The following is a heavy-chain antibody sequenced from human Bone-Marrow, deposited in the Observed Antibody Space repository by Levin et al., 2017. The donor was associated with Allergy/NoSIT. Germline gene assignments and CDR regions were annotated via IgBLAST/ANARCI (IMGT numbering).Heavy chain of an antibody. CDR2: ISAYSDNT. V-gene: IGHV1-18*01. J-gene: IGHJ4*02. D-gene: IGHD7-27*01. CDR1: GYTFTTYF. Sequence: GESLKISCKASGYTFTTYFIIWVRQAPGQGLEWMGWISAYSDNTNYAQKFQGRVTMTTDTSTSTAYMELRSLRSDDTAVYYCARGGDLRLDYWGQGTLVTVSS. CDR3: ARGGDLRLDY.